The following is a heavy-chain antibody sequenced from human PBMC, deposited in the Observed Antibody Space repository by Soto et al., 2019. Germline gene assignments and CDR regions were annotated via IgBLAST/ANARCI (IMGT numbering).Heavy chain of an antibody. Sequence: SVKVSCKASGGTFSSYTISWVRQAPGQGLEWMGRIIPILGIANYAQKFQGRVTITADKSTSTAYMELSSLRSGDTAVYYCAPTAHYGSGSYSDYWGQGTLVTVSS. J-gene: IGHJ4*02. CDR1: GGTFSSYT. D-gene: IGHD3-10*01. CDR3: APTAHYGSGSYSDY. V-gene: IGHV1-69*02. CDR2: IIPILGIA.